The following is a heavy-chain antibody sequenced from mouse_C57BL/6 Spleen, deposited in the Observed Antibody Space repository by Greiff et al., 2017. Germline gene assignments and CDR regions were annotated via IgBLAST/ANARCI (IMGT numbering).Heavy chain of an antibody. CDR3: ARDEAYGYFDY. D-gene: IGHD1-1*01. CDR1: GYSITSGYY. V-gene: IGHV3-6*01. J-gene: IGHJ2*01. Sequence: EVKLLESGPGLVKPSQSLSLTCSVTGYSITSGYYWNWIRQFPGNKLEWMGYISYDGSNNYNPSLKNRISITRDTSKNQFFLKLNSVTTEDTATYYCARDEAYGYFDYWGQGTTLTVSS. CDR2: ISYDGSN.